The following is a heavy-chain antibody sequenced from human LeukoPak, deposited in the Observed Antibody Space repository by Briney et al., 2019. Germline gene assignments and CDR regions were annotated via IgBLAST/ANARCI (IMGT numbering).Heavy chain of an antibody. CDR2: IIPIFGTA. D-gene: IGHD4-17*01. CDR3: ARGNLMGYGDYGLHYYYMDV. CDR1: GGTFSGYA. Sequence: GASVKVSCKASGGTFSGYAISWVRQAPGQGLEWMGGIIPIFGTANYAQKFQGRVTITADESTSTAYMELSSLRSEDTAVYYCARGNLMGYGDYGLHYYYMDVWGKGTTVTISS. J-gene: IGHJ6*03. V-gene: IGHV1-69*01.